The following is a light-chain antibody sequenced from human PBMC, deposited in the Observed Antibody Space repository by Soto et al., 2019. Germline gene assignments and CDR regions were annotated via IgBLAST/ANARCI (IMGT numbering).Light chain of an antibody. CDR3: QHGYVIPRA. CDR2: AAS. Sequence: DIQMIQSPSSLSASVGDRVTITCRASKSIGSYVNWYQQTPGKAPRLLIYAASSLQSGVPSRLSGSGYGTDYTLTITCLQPEDFATYYCQHGYVIPRAFGQGTKVEVK. J-gene: IGKJ1*01. V-gene: IGKV1-39*01. CDR1: KSIGSY.